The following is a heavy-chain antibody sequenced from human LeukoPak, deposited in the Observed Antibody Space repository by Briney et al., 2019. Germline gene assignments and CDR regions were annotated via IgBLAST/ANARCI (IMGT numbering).Heavy chain of an antibody. J-gene: IGHJ6*02. Sequence: SETLSLTCAVSGGSINSGSYYWSWIRQPAGKGLEWIGRIYASGSTHYNPSLKSRVTISLDTSKNQFSLKLSSVTAADTAVYYCASYDSSAFPPRGMDVWGQGTTVTVSS. CDR2: IYASGST. D-gene: IGHD3-22*01. CDR3: ASYDSSAFPPRGMDV. V-gene: IGHV4-61*02. CDR1: GGSINSGSYY.